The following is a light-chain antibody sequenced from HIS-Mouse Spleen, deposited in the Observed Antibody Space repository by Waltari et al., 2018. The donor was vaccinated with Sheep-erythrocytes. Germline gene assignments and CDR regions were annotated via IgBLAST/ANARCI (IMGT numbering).Light chain of an antibody. V-gene: IGLV2-11*01. Sequence: QSALTQPRSVSGSPGQSVTIFCTGTSSDVGGYNDVSWYQQHPGKAPILMIYDVTKRPSGVPDRFSGSKSGNTASLTISGLQAEDEADYYCCSYAGSYNHVFATGTKVTVL. CDR3: CSYAGSYNHV. CDR1: SSDVGGYND. CDR2: DVT. J-gene: IGLJ1*01.